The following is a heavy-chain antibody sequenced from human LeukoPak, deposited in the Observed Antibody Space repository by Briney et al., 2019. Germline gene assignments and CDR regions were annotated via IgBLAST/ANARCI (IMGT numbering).Heavy chain of an antibody. J-gene: IGHJ5*02. CDR2: ISSTGST. CDR3: AVSAAALFDP. CDR1: DGSVSSGGYY. Sequence: SQTLALTCTVSDGSVSSGGYYWSWIRQPAGKGLEYLGRISSTGSTNYNPSLRSRVTISVDTSKNQFSLKLSSVTAADTAVYYCAVSAAALFDPWGQGTLVTVSS. V-gene: IGHV4-61*02. D-gene: IGHD6-6*01.